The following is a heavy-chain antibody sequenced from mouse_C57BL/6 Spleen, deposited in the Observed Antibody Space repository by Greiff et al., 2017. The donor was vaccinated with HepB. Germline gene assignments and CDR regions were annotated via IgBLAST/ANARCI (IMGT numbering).Heavy chain of an antibody. CDR1: GYTFTNYW. D-gene: IGHD4-1*01. J-gene: IGHJ1*03. CDR3: ATNWDYWYFDV. CDR2: INPSSGYT. Sequence: QVQLQQSGAELAKPGASVKLSCKASGYTFTNYWMHWVKQRPGQGLEWIGYINPSSGYTKYNQKFKDKATLTADKSSSTAYMQLSSLTYEDSAVYYCATNWDYWYFDVWGTGTTVTVSS. V-gene: IGHV1-7*01.